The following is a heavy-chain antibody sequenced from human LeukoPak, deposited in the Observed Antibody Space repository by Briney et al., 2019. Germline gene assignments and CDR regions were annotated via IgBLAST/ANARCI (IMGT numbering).Heavy chain of an antibody. CDR1: GGTFSSYA. Sequence: SVKVSCKASGGTFSSYAISWVRQAPGQGLEWMGRIIPILGIANYAQKFQGRVTITADKSTSTAYMELSSLRSEDTAVYYCARDQGGYNSLDYWGQGTLVTVSS. CDR2: IIPILGIA. CDR3: ARDQGGYNSLDY. J-gene: IGHJ4*02. D-gene: IGHD5-24*01. V-gene: IGHV1-69*04.